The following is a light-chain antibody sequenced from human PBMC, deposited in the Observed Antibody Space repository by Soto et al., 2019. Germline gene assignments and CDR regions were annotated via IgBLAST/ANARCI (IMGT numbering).Light chain of an antibody. CDR2: AAA. J-gene: IGKJ1*01. CDR1: QSVSSY. CDR3: QQTYCTPPT. Sequence: DIQMTQSPSSLSASVGDRVTLTCRASQSVSSYLNWYQQKSGEAPRLLIYAAATLHTGVPSRFSGSGSGTDFTLTISRLPAEDSATYYRQQTYCTPPTFGQGTKV. V-gene: IGKV1-39*01.